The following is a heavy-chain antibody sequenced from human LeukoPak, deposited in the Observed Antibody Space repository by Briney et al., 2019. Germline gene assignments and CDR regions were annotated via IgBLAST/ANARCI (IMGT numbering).Heavy chain of an antibody. Sequence: ASVKVSCKASGYTFTSYYMHWVRQAPGQGLEWMGIINPSGGSTSYAQKFQGRVTMTRDMSTSTVYMELSSLRSEDTAVYYCARVTTNDAFDIWGQGTMVTVSS. V-gene: IGHV1-46*01. CDR3: ARVTTNDAFDI. CDR2: INPSGGST. CDR1: GYTFTSYY. J-gene: IGHJ3*02. D-gene: IGHD1-1*01.